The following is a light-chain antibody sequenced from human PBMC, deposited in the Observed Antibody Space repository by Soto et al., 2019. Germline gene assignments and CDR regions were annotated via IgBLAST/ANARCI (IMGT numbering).Light chain of an antibody. V-gene: IGKV3-20*01. J-gene: IGKJ5*01. CDR1: QSVSSN. CDR2: GAS. Sequence: EIVMTQSPATLSVSPGERATLSCRASQSVSSNLAWYQQKPGQAPRLLIYGASNRATGIPDRFSGSESGTDFTLSISRLEPDDFVVYYCQQYGSSPFTFGQGTRLEIK. CDR3: QQYGSSPFT.